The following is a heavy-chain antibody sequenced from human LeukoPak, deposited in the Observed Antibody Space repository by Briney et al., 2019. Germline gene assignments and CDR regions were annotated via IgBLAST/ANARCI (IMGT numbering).Heavy chain of an antibody. J-gene: IGHJ6*03. D-gene: IGHD6-13*01. V-gene: IGHV3-74*01. CDR1: GFTFNSYW. CDR2: INTDGSST. Sequence: PGGSLRLSCAAFGFTFNSYWMHWVRQAPGKGLVWVSRINTDGSSTTYADSVKGRFTISRDNAKNTLYLQMNSLRAEDTAVYYCARDSSSWSIYYYYYMDVWGKGTTVTISS. CDR3: ARDSSSWSIYYYYYMDV.